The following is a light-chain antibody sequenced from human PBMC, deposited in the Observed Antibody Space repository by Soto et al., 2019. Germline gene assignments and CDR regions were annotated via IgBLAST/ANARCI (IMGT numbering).Light chain of an antibody. CDR1: SSNIGAGYD. J-gene: IGLJ1*01. CDR3: SAWDNSLNGDV. CDR2: GNS. V-gene: IGLV1-40*01. Sequence: QSVLTQPPSVSGAPGQRVTISCTGSSSNIGAGYDVHWYQQLPGTAPKLLIYGNSNRPSGVPDQFSGSKSGTSASLVITGLQAEDEADYYCSAWDNSLNGDVFGPGTKLTVL.